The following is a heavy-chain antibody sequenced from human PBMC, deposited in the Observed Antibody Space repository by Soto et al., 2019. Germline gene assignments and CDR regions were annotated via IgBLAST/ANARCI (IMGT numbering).Heavy chain of an antibody. D-gene: IGHD3-22*01. CDR2: IYYSGST. CDR1: GGSISSSSYY. V-gene: IGHV4-39*01. Sequence: QLQLQESGPGLVKPSETLSLTCTVSGGSISSSSYYWGWIRQPPGKGLEWIGSIYYSGSTYYNPSLKSRVTTSVDTSKNQFSLKLSSVTATDTAVYYCARVYYYDSSGYYYGDYFDYWGQGTLVTVSS. J-gene: IGHJ4*02. CDR3: ARVYYYDSSGYYYGDYFDY.